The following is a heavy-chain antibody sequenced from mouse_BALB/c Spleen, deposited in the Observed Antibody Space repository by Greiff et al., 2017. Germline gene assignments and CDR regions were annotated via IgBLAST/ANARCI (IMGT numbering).Heavy chain of an antibody. D-gene: IGHD3-1*01. CDR1: GFSLTSYG. CDR3: ARDRGARAPWFAY. CDR2: IWAGGST. J-gene: IGHJ3*01. V-gene: IGHV2-9*02. Sequence: QVQLKQSGPGLVAPSQSLSITCTVSGFSLTSYGVHWVRQPPGKGLEWLGVIWAGGSTNYNSALMSRLSISKDNSKSQVFLKMNSLQTDDTAMYYCARDRGARAPWFAYWGQGTLVTVSA.